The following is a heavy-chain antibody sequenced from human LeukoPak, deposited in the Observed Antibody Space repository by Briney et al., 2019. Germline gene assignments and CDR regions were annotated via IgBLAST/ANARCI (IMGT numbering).Heavy chain of an antibody. V-gene: IGHV1-2*02. CDR3: ARDLRIVFTKEEAFDI. J-gene: IGHJ3*02. CDR1: GYTFTGYY. D-gene: IGHD3-22*01. CDR2: INPNRGGT. Sequence: ASVKVSCKASGYTFTGYYMHWVRQAPGQGLEWMGWINPNRGGTNYAQKFQGGVTMTRDTSISTAYMELSRLRPDDTAVYYCARDLRIVFTKEEAFDIWGQGTMVTVSS.